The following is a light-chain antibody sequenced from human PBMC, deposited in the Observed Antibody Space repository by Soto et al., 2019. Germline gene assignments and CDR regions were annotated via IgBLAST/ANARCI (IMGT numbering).Light chain of an antibody. V-gene: IGKV3-20*01. CDR1: QSVSSNY. CDR3: QQYGVAPGT. J-gene: IGKJ2*01. Sequence: EIVLTQSPGTLSLSSGERATLSCRASQSVSSNYLAWYQQKPEHAPRLLIFAASCKATGIPDRFSGRGSGTDFTLTISRLEPEDFAAYYCQQYGVAPGTFVQGTKLEIK. CDR2: AAS.